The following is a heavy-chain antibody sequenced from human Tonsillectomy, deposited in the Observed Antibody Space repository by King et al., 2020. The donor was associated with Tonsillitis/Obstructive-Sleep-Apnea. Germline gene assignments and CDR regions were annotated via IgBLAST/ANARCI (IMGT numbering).Heavy chain of an antibody. J-gene: IGHJ4*02. D-gene: IGHD1-26*01. CDR2: IWYDGSNK. V-gene: IGHV3-33*01. CDR3: AREGIVGATAYYFDY. Sequence: VQLVGSGGGVVQPGRSLRLSCAASGFTFSSYGMHWVRQAPGKGLEWVAVIWYDGSNKYYADSVKGRFTISRDNSKNTLYLQMNSLRAEDTAVYYCAREGIVGATAYYFDYWGQGTLVTVSS. CDR1: GFTFSSYG.